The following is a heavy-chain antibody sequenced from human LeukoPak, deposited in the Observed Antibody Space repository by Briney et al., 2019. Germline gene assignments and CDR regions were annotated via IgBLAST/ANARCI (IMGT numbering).Heavy chain of an antibody. J-gene: IGHJ4*02. D-gene: IGHD3-3*01. CDR2: IIPIFGTA. CDR1: GGTFSSYA. CDR3: ASTPNYDFWSGYPTYYFDY. V-gene: IGHV1-69*13. Sequence: SVKVSCKASGGTFSSYAISWVRQAPGQGLEWMGGIIPIFGTANYAQKFQGRVTITADESTSTAYMEPSSLRSEDTAVYYCASTPNYDFWSGYPTYYFDYWGQGTLVTVSS.